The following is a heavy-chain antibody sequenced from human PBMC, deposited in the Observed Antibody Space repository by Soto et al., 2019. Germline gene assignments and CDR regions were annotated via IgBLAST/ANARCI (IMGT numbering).Heavy chain of an antibody. D-gene: IGHD6-19*01. CDR2: IRAYTGYT. V-gene: IGHV1-18*04. CDR1: GYTFTSYG. J-gene: IGHJ4*02. Sequence: QVQLVQSGGEVRKPGASVKVSCKASGYTFTSYGVSWVRQAPGQGLEWMGWIRAYTGYTNYAQKFQGRVTITTDTSTSTAYMELRSLISDDTAVYYCARASDGYRSGWYVGYFDYWGQGTLGTGSS. CDR3: ARASDGYRSGWYVGYFDY.